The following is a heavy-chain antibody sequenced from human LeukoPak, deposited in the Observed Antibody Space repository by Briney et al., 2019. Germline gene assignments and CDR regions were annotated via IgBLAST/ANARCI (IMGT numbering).Heavy chain of an antibody. V-gene: IGHV4-34*01. D-gene: IGHD1-26*01. J-gene: IGHJ5*02. CDR2: ISDSGTA. CDR1: IESFSGYH. CDR3: ARGQGVTLIKVGKNWFDP. Sequence: SETLSLTCAVYIESFSGYHWNWIRQTPGKGLEWIGEISDSGTANINPSLRRRVSLSIDTSKNQFSLDMRSMTPADTGVYYCARGQGVTLIKVGKNWFDPWSQGTPDIVSP.